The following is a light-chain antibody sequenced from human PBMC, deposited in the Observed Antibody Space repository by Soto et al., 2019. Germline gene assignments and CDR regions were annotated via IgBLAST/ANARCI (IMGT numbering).Light chain of an antibody. Sequence: EIVLTQSPATLSFSPGERATLPCRASQGVNNYLAWYQQKPGQAPRLLIYDASNRATGIPARFSGSGPGTDFTLTSNSLEPEDFAVYYCQQRSNWLTFGGGTKVEIK. V-gene: IGKV3D-11*01. CDR1: QGVNNY. CDR2: DAS. J-gene: IGKJ4*01. CDR3: QQRSNWLT.